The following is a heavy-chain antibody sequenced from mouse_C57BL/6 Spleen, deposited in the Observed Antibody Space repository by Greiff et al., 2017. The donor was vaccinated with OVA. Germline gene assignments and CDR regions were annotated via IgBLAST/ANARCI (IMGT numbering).Heavy chain of an antibody. CDR3: TRWYYGHSYVDY. CDR1: GYTFTDYE. D-gene: IGHD1-1*01. V-gene: IGHV1-15*01. J-gene: IGHJ2*01. CDR2: IDPETGGT. Sequence: QVQLKQSGAELVRPGASVTLSCKASGYTFTDYEMHWVKQTPVHGLEWIGAIDPETGGTAYNQKFKGKAILTADKSSSTAYMEVRSLTSEDSAVYYCTRWYYGHSYVDYWGQGTTLTVSS.